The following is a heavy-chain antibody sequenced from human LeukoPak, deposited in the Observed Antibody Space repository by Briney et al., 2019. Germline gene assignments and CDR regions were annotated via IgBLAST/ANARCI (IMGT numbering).Heavy chain of an antibody. CDR1: GYTFTDYY. J-gene: IGHJ4*02. V-gene: IGHV1-2*02. CDR2: INANRGGA. Sequence: ASVKVSCKASGYTFTDYYMHWVRQAPGQGLEWMGWINANRGGANYAQRFQGRVTMTRDTSITTACMELSRLKSDDTAVYYCARRYCSSTSCYYFDYRGQGTLVTGSS. CDR3: ARRYCSSTSCYYFDY. D-gene: IGHD2-2*01.